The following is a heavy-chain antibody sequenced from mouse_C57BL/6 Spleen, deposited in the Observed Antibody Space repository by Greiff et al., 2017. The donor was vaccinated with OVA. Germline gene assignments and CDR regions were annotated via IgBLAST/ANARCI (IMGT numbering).Heavy chain of an antibody. J-gene: IGHJ2*01. CDR3: ARGAGTLFDY. Sequence: EVQRVESGGGLVQPGGSLKLSCAASGFTFSDYYMYWVRQTPEKRLEWVAYISNGGGSTYYPDTVKGRFTISRDNTKNTLYLQMSRLKSEDTAMYYCARGAGTLFDYWGQGTTLTVSS. CDR1: GFTFSDYY. D-gene: IGHD4-1*01. V-gene: IGHV5-12*01. CDR2: ISNGGGST.